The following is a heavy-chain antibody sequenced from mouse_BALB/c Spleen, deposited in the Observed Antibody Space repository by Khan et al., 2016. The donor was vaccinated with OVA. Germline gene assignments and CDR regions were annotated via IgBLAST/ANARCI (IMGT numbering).Heavy chain of an antibody. Sequence: QVQLQQSGAELARPGASVKLSCKTSGYTFTDFYINWVKQRTGQGLEWIGDIYPGSANTYYNEKFKGKATLTVDTSSSTAYMPLSSLTSEDSAVYFCARSGSGSFAFWGQGTLVTVSA. V-gene: IGHV1-77*01. CDR2: IYPGSANT. D-gene: IGHD2-2*01. CDR1: GYTFTDFY. J-gene: IGHJ3*01. CDR3: ARSGSGSFAF.